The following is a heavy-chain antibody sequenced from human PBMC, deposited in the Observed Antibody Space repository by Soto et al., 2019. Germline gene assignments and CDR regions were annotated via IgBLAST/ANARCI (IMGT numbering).Heavy chain of an antibody. J-gene: IGHJ4*02. D-gene: IGHD3-10*01. CDR2: IFSVGGV. CDR1: DFSRGNHRVG. CDR3: GRAQRLWCGEKIDS. Sequence: QVPLKESGRVLVKPTEPLPLSCIVSDFSRGNHRVGVSWVRHPPGKALEWLGHIFSVGGVSYARSLRSRLTISTDSSKSQVVLSLANLDPVDSATYYCGRAQRLWCGEKIDSWGQGALVTVSS. V-gene: IGHV2-26*01.